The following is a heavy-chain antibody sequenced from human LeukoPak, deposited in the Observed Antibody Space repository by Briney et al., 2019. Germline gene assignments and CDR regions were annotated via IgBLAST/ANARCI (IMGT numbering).Heavy chain of an antibody. CDR2: ISGSGGST. D-gene: IGHD3-16*01. CDR3: ARVMQNYYYYMDV. V-gene: IGHV3-23*01. J-gene: IGHJ6*03. Sequence: GGSLRLSCAASGFSVSSNYISWVRQAPGKGLEWVSAISGSGGSTYYADSVKGRFTISRDNSKNTLYLQMNSLRAEDTAVYYCARVMQNYYYYMDVWGKGTTVTVSS. CDR1: GFSVSSNY.